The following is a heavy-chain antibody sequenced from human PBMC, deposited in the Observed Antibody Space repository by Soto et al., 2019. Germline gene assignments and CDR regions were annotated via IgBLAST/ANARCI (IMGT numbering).Heavy chain of an antibody. CDR2: IIPILGIA. V-gene: IGHV1-69*02. Sequence: SVKVSCKASGGTFSSYTISWVRQAPGQGLEWMGRIIPILGIANYAQKFQGRVTMTADKSTDTAYMELSSLRSEDTAVYYCATSPPDYGGIDYWGQGTPVTVSS. CDR1: GGTFSSYT. D-gene: IGHD4-17*01. CDR3: ATSPPDYGGIDY. J-gene: IGHJ4*02.